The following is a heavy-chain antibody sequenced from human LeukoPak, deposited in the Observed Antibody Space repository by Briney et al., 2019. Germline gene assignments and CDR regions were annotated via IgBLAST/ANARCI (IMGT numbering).Heavy chain of an antibody. V-gene: IGHV3-11*06. J-gene: IGHJ4*02. CDR2: ISSSSSDT. CDR1: GFTFSDYY. Sequence: GGSLRLSCAASGFTFSDYYMSWIRQAPGKGLEWVSYISSSSSDTIYADSVKGRFTISRDNAKNSLYLQMNSLRAEDTAVYYCARVSEIAAAGTVDNWGQGTLVTVSS. CDR3: ARVSEIAAAGTVDN. D-gene: IGHD6-13*01.